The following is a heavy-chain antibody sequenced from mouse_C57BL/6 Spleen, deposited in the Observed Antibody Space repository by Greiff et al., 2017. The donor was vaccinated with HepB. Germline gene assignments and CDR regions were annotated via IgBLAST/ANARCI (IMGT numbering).Heavy chain of an antibody. J-gene: IGHJ2*01. V-gene: IGHV5-9-1*02. Sequence: EVQGVESGEGLVKPGGSLKLSCAASGFTFSSYAMSWVRQTPEKRLEWVAYISSGGDYIYYADTVKGRFTISRDNARNTLYLQMSSLKSEDTAMYDCTREGYYGSSCFDYWGQGTTLTVSS. D-gene: IGHD1-1*01. CDR2: ISSGGDYI. CDR3: TREGYYGSSCFDY. CDR1: GFTFSSYA.